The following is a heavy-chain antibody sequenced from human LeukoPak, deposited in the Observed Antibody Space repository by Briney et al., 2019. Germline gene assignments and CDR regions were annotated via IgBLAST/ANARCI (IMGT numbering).Heavy chain of an antibody. CDR2: INHSGST. Sequence: PSETLSLTCAVYGGSFSGYYWSWIRQPPGKGLEWIGEINHSGSTNYNPSLKSRVTISVDTSKNQFSLKLSSVTAADTAVYYCARDPGYCSGSSCYGLGPEGYWGQGTLVTVSS. J-gene: IGHJ4*02. CDR3: ARDPGYCSGSSCYGLGPEGY. D-gene: IGHD2-15*01. V-gene: IGHV4-34*01. CDR1: GGSFSGYY.